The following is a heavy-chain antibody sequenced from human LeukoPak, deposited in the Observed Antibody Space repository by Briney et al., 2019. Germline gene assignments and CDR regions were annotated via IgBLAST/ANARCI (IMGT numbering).Heavy chain of an antibody. J-gene: IGHJ4*02. Sequence: GGSLRLSCTASGFTFDNFAMHWVRQAPGKGLEWVAVIFYDGTIYYYADSVKGRFTISRDNAKNSLYLQMNSLRAEDTAVYYCARDFGHWELNGGYYFDYWGQGTLVTVSS. D-gene: IGHD1-7*01. CDR2: IFYDGTIY. CDR3: ARDFGHWELNGGYYFDY. CDR1: GFTFDNFA. V-gene: IGHV3-30*04.